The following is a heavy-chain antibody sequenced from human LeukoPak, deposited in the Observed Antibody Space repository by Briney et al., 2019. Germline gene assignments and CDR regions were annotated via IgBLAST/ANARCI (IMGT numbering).Heavy chain of an antibody. CDR3: ERGQLELSGLLWTRWFDP. V-gene: IGHV1-2*02. J-gene: IGHJ5*02. D-gene: IGHD1-7*01. CDR2: INPNSGGT. CDR1: GYTFTGYY. Sequence: ASVKVSCKASGYTFTGYYMHWVRQAPGQGLEWMGWINPNSGGTNYAQKFQGRVTMTRDTSISTAYMELSRLRSDDTAVYYCERGQLELSGLLWTRWFDPWGQGTLVTVSS.